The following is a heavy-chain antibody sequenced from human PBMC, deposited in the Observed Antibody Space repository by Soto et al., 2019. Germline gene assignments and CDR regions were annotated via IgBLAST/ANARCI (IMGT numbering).Heavy chain of an antibody. CDR2: ISNDGSST. Sequence: EVQLVESGGGLVQPGGSLRLSCVASGFTFSSYWMHWVRQAPGKGLVWVSSISNDGSSTNYADPVKGRFTISRDNAKNTAYLQMNSLRDEDTAVYHCARLPNKSLQNWGQGNLVIVSP. J-gene: IGHJ1*01. V-gene: IGHV3-74*01. CDR1: GFTFSSYW. CDR3: ARLPNKSLQN.